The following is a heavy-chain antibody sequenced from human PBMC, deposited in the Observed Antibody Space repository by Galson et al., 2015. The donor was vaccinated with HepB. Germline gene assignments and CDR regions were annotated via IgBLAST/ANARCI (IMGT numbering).Heavy chain of an antibody. J-gene: IGHJ3*02. V-gene: IGHV3-30*04. Sequence: SLRLSCAASGFTFSSYAMHWVRQAPGKGLEWVAVISYDGSNKYYADSVKGRFTISRDNSKNTLYLQMNSLRAEDTAVYYCARARVGATTIRGAFDIWGQGTMVTVSS. CDR1: GFTFSSYA. D-gene: IGHD1-26*01. CDR3: ARARVGATTIRGAFDI. CDR2: ISYDGSNK.